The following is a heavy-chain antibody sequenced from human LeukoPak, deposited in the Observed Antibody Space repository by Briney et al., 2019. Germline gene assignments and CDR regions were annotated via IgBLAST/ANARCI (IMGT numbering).Heavy chain of an antibody. Sequence: GGSLRLSCAASGFSLSSYAVHWARQAPSKGMEWVAVISYDGSNKYYADSVKGRFTISRDNSKNTLYLQMNSLRAEDTAVYYCARDARGDGYNYADYWGQGTLVTVSS. CDR2: ISYDGSNK. D-gene: IGHD5-24*01. V-gene: IGHV3-30-3*01. CDR1: GFSLSSYA. CDR3: ARDARGDGYNYADY. J-gene: IGHJ4*02.